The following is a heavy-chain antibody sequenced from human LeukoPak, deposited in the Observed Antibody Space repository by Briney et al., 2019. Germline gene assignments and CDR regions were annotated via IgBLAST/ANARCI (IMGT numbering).Heavy chain of an antibody. CDR3: ARGSLVDY. J-gene: IGHJ4*02. V-gene: IGHV3-21*01. D-gene: IGHD2-15*01. CDR2: ISSSSSSI. Sequence: GVSLRLSCAASGFPFSIYSMNCLPHAPGKGLEWVSSISSSSSSIYYADSVKGRFTISRDNAKNLLYLQMNSLRAEDTAVYYCARGSLVDYWGQGTLVTVSS. CDR1: GFPFSIYS.